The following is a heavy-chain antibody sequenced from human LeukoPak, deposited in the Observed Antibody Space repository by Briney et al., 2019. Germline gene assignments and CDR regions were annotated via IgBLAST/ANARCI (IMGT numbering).Heavy chain of an antibody. CDR2: IYYSGST. CDR1: GGSISSYY. Sequence: SETLSLTCTVSGGSISSYYWSWIRQPPGKGLEWIGYIYYSGSTNYNPSLKSRVTISVDTSKNQFSLKLSSVTAADTAVYYCARVITSGWYYFDSWGQGTLVTVSS. CDR3: ARVITSGWYYFDS. D-gene: IGHD6-19*01. V-gene: IGHV4-59*08. J-gene: IGHJ4*02.